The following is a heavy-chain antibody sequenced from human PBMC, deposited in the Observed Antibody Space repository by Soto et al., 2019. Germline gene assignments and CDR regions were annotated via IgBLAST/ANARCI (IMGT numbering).Heavy chain of an antibody. CDR3: ARGPLYYGSGSYYLDY. V-gene: IGHV1-69*13. CDR1: GGTFSSYA. J-gene: IGHJ4*02. CDR2: IIPIFGTA. D-gene: IGHD3-10*01. Sequence: GASVKVSCKASGGTFSSYAISWVLQAPGQGLEWMGGIIPIFGTANYAQKFQGRVTITADESTSTAYMELSSLRSEDTAVYYCARGPLYYGSGSYYLDYWGQGTLVTVSS.